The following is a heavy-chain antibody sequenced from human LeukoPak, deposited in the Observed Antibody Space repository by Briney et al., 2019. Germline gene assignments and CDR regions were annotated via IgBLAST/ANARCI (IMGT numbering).Heavy chain of an antibody. D-gene: IGHD1-1*01. V-gene: IGHV3-21*05. CDR2: ISSSSSYI. Sequence: GGSLRLSCAASGFTFSSYEMNWVRQAPGKGLEWVSYISSSSSYIYYADSVKGRFIISRDNSKSTLYLQMNSLTTEDTAMYYCARGDFRLEMSTTIAFDIWGQGTMVTVSS. J-gene: IGHJ3*02. CDR3: ARGDFRLEMSTTIAFDI. CDR1: GFTFSSYE.